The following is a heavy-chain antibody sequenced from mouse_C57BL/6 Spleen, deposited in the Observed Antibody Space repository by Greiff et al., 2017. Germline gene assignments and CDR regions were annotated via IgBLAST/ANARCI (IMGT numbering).Heavy chain of an antibody. CDR1: GFTFSDYY. J-gene: IGHJ3*01. D-gene: IGHD1-1*01. CDR2: INYDGSST. CDR3: ARAYYYGSSYPFAY. V-gene: IGHV5-16*01. Sequence: EVMLVESEGGLVQPGSSMKLSCTASGFTFSDYYMAWVRQVPEKGLEWVANINYDGSSTYYLDSLKSRFIISRDNAKNILYLQMSSLKSEDTATYYCARAYYYGSSYPFAYWGQGTLVTVSA.